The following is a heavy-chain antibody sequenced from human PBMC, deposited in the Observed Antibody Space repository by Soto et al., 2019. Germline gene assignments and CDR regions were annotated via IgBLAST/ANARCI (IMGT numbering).Heavy chain of an antibody. Sequence: QVQLVQSGAEVKKPGSSVRVSCKASGGTFSSYALNWVRQAPGQGLEWMGGIIPVFGTSNYAQKFQGRVTITADKSTSTAYMEVSSLRSEDTAVYYCASGGPSIVGATRALGNWGQGTLVTVSS. CDR1: GGTFSSYA. CDR2: IIPVFGTS. CDR3: ASGGPSIVGATRALGN. V-gene: IGHV1-69*06. D-gene: IGHD1-26*01. J-gene: IGHJ4*02.